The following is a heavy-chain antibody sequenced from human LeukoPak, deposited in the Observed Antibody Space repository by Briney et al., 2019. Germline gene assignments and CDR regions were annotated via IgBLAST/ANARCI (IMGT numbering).Heavy chain of an antibody. J-gene: IGHJ4*02. V-gene: IGHV3-43*02. CDR2: ISGDGGST. CDR3: AKDTLTTDSGIDPPENQLDY. Sequence: GGSLTLPYAACGCCFDHYAMQWVHQAPGKGLEWVSLISGDGGSTYYADSVKGRFTISRDNSKNSLYLQMNILRTEDTALYYCAKDTLTTDSGIDPPENQLDYWGQGTLVTVSS. CDR1: GCCFDHYA. D-gene: IGHD2/OR15-2a*01.